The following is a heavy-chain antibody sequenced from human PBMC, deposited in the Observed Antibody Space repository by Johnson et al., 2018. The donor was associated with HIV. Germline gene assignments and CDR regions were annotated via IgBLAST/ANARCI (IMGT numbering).Heavy chain of an antibody. Sequence: VQLVESGGGVVQPGRSLRLSCAASGFTFSSYAMHWVRQAPGKGLEWVAVISYDGSNKYYADSVKGRFTISRDNSKNTLYLQMNSLRAEDTAVYYCARGMYYYDTSGYLIRPRAFDIWGQGTVVTVSS. CDR1: GFTFSSYA. J-gene: IGHJ3*02. CDR2: ISYDGSNK. V-gene: IGHV3-30-3*01. D-gene: IGHD3-22*01. CDR3: ARGMYYYDTSGYLIRPRAFDI.